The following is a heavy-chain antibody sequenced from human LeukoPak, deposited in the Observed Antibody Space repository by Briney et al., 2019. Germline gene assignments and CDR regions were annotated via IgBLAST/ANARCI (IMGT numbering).Heavy chain of an antibody. CDR3: ARTKASSSWLIYDY. Sequence: SETLSLTCAVYGGSFSGYYWSWIRQPPGKGLEWIGEINHSGSTNYNPSLKSRVTISVDTSKNQFSLKLSSVTAADTAVYYCARTKASSSWLIYDYWGQGTLVTVSS. V-gene: IGHV4-34*01. CDR1: GGSFSGYY. CDR2: INHSGST. J-gene: IGHJ4*02. D-gene: IGHD6-13*01.